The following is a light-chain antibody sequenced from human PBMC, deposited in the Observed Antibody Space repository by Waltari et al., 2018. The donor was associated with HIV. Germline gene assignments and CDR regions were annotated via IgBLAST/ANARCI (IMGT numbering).Light chain of an antibody. J-gene: IGLJ3*02. CDR3: SAWDGRLSAWV. CDR1: ADDVGNEG. CDR2: RNN. Sequence: QAGLTQPPAVSQALGQTATLSCTGGADDVGNEGAAWLQQYQGLPPKLLSYRNNKRASGISHKFPAARTGNTVFLTIAGLQPEDEADYYCSAWDGRLSAWVFGGGTKLTVL. V-gene: IGLV10-54*04.